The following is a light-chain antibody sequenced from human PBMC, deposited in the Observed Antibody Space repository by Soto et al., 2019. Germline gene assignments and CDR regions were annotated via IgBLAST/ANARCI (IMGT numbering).Light chain of an antibody. V-gene: IGLV4-69*01. Sequence: QPVLTQSPSASASLGASVKLTCTLSSGHSSYAIAWHQQQPEKGPRYLMKLNSAGSHSKGDGIPDRFSGSSSGAERYLTISSLQSEDEADYYCQTWGTGIHYVFGTGTKLTVL. CDR1: SGHSSYA. CDR2: LNSAGSH. CDR3: QTWGTGIHYV. J-gene: IGLJ1*01.